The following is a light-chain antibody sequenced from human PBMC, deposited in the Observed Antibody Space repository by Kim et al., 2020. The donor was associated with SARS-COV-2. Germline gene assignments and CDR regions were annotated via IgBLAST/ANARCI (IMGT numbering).Light chain of an antibody. CDR1: DIGTKR. J-gene: IGLJ3*02. CDR2: YTG. V-gene: IGLV3-21*04. CDR3: QVWDSSSDWV. Sequence: VAPGKMATITCGGNDIGTKRVYWYQQKPGQAPVLVIYYTGDRPSGIPDRFSGSKSGNTATLTISRVEAGDEANYYCQVWDSSSDWVFGGGTQLTVL.